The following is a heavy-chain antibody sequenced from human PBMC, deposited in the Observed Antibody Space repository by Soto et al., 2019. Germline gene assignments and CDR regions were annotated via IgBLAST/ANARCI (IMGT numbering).Heavy chain of an antibody. CDR3: AREGYCSSTSCFDY. CDR2: IIAGNGNT. D-gene: IGHD2-2*01. J-gene: IGHJ4*02. Sequence: ASVKVSCKASGYTFTNYAMHWVRQAPGQRLEWMGWIIAGNGNTKYSQKFQGRVTITRDTSASTAYMELRSLRSADTAAYYCAREGYCSSTSCFDYWGQGTLVTVSS. V-gene: IGHV1-3*01. CDR1: GYTFTNYA.